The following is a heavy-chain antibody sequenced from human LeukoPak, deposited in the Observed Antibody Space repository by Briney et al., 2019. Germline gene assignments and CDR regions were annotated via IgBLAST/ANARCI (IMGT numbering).Heavy chain of an antibody. V-gene: IGHV1-18*01. CDR2: ISGYNGKT. CDR1: GYTFNTYG. Sequence: ASVKVSCKASGYTFNTYGITWVRQAPGQGLEWMGWISGYNGKTKYAQKLQDRVTMTTDTSTSTAYMELRSLRSDDTAVYYCARCRFLFGSSYYYMDVWGKGTTVTVSS. J-gene: IGHJ6*03. D-gene: IGHD3-3*01. CDR3: ARCRFLFGSSYYYMDV.